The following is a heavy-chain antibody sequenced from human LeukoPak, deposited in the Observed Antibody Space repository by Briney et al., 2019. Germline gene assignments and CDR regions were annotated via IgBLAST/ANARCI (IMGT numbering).Heavy chain of an antibody. CDR2: IKQDGSEK. CDR1: GFTFSSYW. CDR3: AREKQQWLVHSFDY. V-gene: IGHV3-7*01. J-gene: IGHJ4*02. Sequence: AGGSLRLSCAASGFTFSSYWMSWVRQAPGKGLEWVANIKQDGSEKYYVDSVKGRFTISRDNAKNSLYLQMNSLRAEDTAVYYCAREKQQWLVHSFDYWGQGTLVTVSS. D-gene: IGHD6-19*01.